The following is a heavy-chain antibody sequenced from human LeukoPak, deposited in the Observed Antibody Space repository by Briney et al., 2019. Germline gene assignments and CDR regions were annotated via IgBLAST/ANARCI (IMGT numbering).Heavy chain of an antibody. CDR1: GGSISSYY. CDR2: IYYSGST. D-gene: IGHD1-14*01. V-gene: IGHV4-59*08. J-gene: IGHJ4*02. Sequence: SETLSLTCTVSGGSISSYYWSWIRQPPGKGLEWIGYIYYSGSTNYNPSLKSRVTISVDTSKNQFSLKLSSVTAADTAVYYCARHSPGRLLTTDYWGQGTLVTVSS. CDR3: ARHSPGRLLTTDY.